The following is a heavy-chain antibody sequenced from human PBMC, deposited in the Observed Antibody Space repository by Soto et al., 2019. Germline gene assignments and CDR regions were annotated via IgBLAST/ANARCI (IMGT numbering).Heavy chain of an antibody. D-gene: IGHD5-12*01. CDR1: GFRFSDFA. V-gene: IGHV3-23*01. J-gene: IGHJ4*02. CDR3: AKGAEGYVVSSLDS. Sequence: EVQLLESGGGFVQPGGSLRLSCAASGFRFSDFAMTWVRQAPGRGLGWVSAITGTASSTYYADSVKGRFTISRDTSKNTLYLQINSLIAEDTAIYYCAKGAEGYVVSSLDSWGQGTLVTVSS. CDR2: ITGTASST.